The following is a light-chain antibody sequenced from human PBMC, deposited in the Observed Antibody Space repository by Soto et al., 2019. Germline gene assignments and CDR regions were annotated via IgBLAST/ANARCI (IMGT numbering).Light chain of an antibody. CDR3: QHYNGYSWT. CDR1: QNMNKW. J-gene: IGKJ1*01. V-gene: IGKV1-5*01. CDR2: DAS. Sequence: DIQLTQSPSLLSASVRDRVTITCRASQNMNKWLAWYQQKPGKAPKLLIYDASILESGVPARFSGSGSGTEVTLTISSLQPDDFAMYYCQHYNGYSWTFGQGTKIEVK.